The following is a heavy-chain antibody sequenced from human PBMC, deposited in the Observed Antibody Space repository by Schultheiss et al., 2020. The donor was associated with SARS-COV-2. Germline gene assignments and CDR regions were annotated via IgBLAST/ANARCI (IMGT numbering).Heavy chain of an antibody. J-gene: IGHJ4*02. CDR2: ISWNSGST. D-gene: IGHD6-6*01. V-gene: IGHV3-23*01. CDR3: AKDPSVAARPTYFDY. CDR1: GFTFSSYA. Sequence: GESLKISCAASGFTFSSYAMHWVRQAPGKGLEWVSGISWNSGSTYYADSVKGRFTISRDNSKNTLYLQMNSLRAEDTAVYYCAKDPSVAARPTYFDYWGQGTLVTVSS.